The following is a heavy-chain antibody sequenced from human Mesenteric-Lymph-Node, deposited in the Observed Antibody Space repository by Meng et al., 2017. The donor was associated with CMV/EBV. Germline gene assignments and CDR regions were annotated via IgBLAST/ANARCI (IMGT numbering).Heavy chain of an antibody. CDR3: AKDRAGTVTTMDS. D-gene: IGHD4-11*01. CDR1: GFTFIDHY. CDR2: IPNSGNTV. V-gene: IGHV3-11*01. J-gene: IGHJ4*02. Sequence: GGSLRLSCAASGFTFIDHYIIWIRQAPGKGLEWVSYIPNSGNTVYYADSVKGRFTVSRDNSKSTLYLQMDSLRGEDTAVYYCAKDRAGTVTTMDSWGQGTLVTVSS.